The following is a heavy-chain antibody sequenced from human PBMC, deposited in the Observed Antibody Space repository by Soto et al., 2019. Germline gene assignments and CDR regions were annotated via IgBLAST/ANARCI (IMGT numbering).Heavy chain of an antibody. CDR2: IYSSGST. V-gene: IGHV4-31*03. J-gene: IGHJ3*02. Sequence: QVQLQESGPGLVKPSQTLSLTCSASGASINHTDYYWSWIRQHPQRGLEWLAYIYSSGSTNYNPPLKSRNTIALVSSNNQFSLKRSSMAASDSAVYYCAVVTGAFDIWGQGTMVAVSA. CDR3: AVVTGAFDI. CDR1: GASINHTDYY. D-gene: IGHD2-21*02.